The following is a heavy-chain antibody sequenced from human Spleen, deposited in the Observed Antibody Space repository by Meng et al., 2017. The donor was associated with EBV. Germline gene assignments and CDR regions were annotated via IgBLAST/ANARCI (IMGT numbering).Heavy chain of an antibody. Sequence: VQAGEEVMKPGAPVKVSCKASGYSFTINDTHWVRQAPGQGLEWMGWMNPNSGNTGFAQKFHGRAAMTRDTSINTAYMDLSSLRHDDTAVYYCARLVRRVAPSGWSSVPYYLHSWGQGTLVTVAS. D-gene: IGHD3-10*01. V-gene: IGHV1-8*01. J-gene: IGHJ4*02. CDR3: ARLVRRVAPSGWSSVPYYLHS. CDR2: MNPNSGNT. CDR1: GYSFTIND.